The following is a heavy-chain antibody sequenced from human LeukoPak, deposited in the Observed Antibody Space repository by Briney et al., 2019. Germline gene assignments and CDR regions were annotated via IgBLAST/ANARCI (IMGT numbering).Heavy chain of an antibody. CDR2: IYYSGST. V-gene: IGHV4-31*03. Sequence: SQTLSLTCPVSGGSVSSGVYDWSWIRQHPGKGLEWIGYIYYSGSTYYNPSLKSRVTISVDTSKTQFSLKLSSVTAADTAVYYCARGVRWLQLSYFDYWGQGTLVTVSS. J-gene: IGHJ4*02. D-gene: IGHD5-24*01. CDR1: GGSVSSGVYD. CDR3: ARGVRWLQLSYFDY.